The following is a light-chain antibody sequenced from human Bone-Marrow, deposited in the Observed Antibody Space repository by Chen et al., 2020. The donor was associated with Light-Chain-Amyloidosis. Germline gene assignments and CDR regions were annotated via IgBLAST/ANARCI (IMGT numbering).Light chain of an antibody. Sequence: QSVLTQPPSASGTPGHRVTISCSGGISNIGSNSVNWHQQLPGTAPRLLIYNNDRRPSGAPGRFSASQAGASAPRAISGLQSEDEAVYDCVEWDDGLDGPIFGGGTNLTVL. CDR2: NND. J-gene: IGLJ2*01. V-gene: IGLV1-44*01. CDR3: VEWDDGLDGPI. CDR1: ISNIGSNS.